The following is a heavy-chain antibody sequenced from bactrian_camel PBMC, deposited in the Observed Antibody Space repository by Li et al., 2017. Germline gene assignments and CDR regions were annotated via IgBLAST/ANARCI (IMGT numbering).Heavy chain of an antibody. CDR2: IYSDGSNI. D-gene: IGHD3*01. CDR3: GTGGVWWEVKYNY. J-gene: IGHJ4*01. Sequence: HVQLVESGGGLVQPGGSPRLSCVGSGLTFSNYYLSWIRQGSGKGLEWVASIYSDGSNIVYAESVKGRFTISRDNAKNTLVLQMNSLKTEDTAVYYCGTGGVWWEVKYNYWGQGTQVTVS. CDR1: GLTFSNYY. V-gene: IGHV3-2*01.